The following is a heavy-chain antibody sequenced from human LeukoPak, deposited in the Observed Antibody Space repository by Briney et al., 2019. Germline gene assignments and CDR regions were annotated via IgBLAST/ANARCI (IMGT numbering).Heavy chain of an antibody. Sequence: GGSLRLSCAASGFSFPSHSFHWVRQSPGKGLEWVAYIGTSSSTIYQAKSVKGRFSISRDNAKNSLFLQMDSLRVEDTAVYYCSRMTSGSGSYSVVWGQGTLVTVSS. J-gene: IGHJ4*02. CDR2: IGTSSSTI. CDR3: SRMTSGSGSYSVV. V-gene: IGHV3-48*04. CDR1: GFSFPSHS. D-gene: IGHD3-10*01.